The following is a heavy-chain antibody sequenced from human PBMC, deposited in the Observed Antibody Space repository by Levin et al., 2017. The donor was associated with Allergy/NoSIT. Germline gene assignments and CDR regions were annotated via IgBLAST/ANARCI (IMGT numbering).Heavy chain of an antibody. CDR3: ARDTRRSLSYYDCWSGHPYFDY. D-gene: IGHD3-3*01. CDR2: ISSGSTYT. J-gene: IGHJ4*02. Sequence: GESLKISCAASGFSFNNYAMNWVRLTPGKGLEWVSSISSGSTYTYYADSVSGRFIISRDNAKSSLYLQMGSLRAEDTAVYFCARDTRRSLSYYDCWSGHPYFDYWGQGALVTVSS. CDR1: GFSFNNYA. V-gene: IGHV3-21*01.